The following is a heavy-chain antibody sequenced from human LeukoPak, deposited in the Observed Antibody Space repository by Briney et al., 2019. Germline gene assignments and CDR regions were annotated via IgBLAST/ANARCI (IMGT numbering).Heavy chain of an antibody. CDR2: IYYSGST. J-gene: IGHJ3*02. D-gene: IGHD3-9*01. CDR3: ARHHGAETIDHDAFDI. CDR1: GGSISSSSYY. V-gene: IGHV4-39*01. Sequence: SETLSLTCTVSGGSISSSSYYWGWLRQPPGKGLEWLGSIYYSGSTYYNPALKSRVTISVDTSKNQFSLKLSSVTAADTAVYYCARHHGAETIDHDAFDIWGQGTMVTVSS.